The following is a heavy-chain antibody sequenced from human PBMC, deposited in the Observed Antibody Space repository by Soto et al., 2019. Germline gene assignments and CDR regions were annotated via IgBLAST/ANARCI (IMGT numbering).Heavy chain of an antibody. CDR1: GFTFSSYG. D-gene: IGHD4-4*01. J-gene: IGHJ6*02. V-gene: IGHV3-30*18. CDR3: AKDVGYDYSNSYGMDV. CDR2: ISYDGSNK. Sequence: GGSLRLSCAASGFTFSSYGMHWVRQAPGKGLEWVAVISYDGSNKYYADSVKGRFTISRDNSKNTLYLQMNSLRAEDTAVYYCAKDVGYDYSNSYGMDVWGQGTTVTVSS.